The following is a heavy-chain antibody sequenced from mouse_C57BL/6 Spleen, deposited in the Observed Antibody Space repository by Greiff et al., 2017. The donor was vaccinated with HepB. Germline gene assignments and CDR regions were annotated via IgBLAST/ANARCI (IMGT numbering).Heavy chain of an antibody. CDR3: ARSGKPHYYGSSYEWYFDV. CDR2: IYWDDDK. CDR1: GFSLSTSGMG. J-gene: IGHJ1*03. Sequence: QVTLKESGPGILQSSQTLSLTCSFSGFSLSTSGMGVSWIRQPSGKGLEWLAHIYWDDDKRYNPSLKSRLTISKDTSRNQVFLKITSVDTADTATYYCARSGKPHYYGSSYEWYFDVWGTGTTVTVSS. V-gene: IGHV8-12*01. D-gene: IGHD1-1*01.